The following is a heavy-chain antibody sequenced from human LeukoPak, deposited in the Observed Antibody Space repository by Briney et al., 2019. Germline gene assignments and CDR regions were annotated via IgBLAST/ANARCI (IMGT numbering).Heavy chain of an antibody. D-gene: IGHD3-10*01. CDR2: INHSGST. CDR3: ARVGNYYGSGSYYPRGTDNWFDP. J-gene: IGHJ5*02. Sequence: SETLSLTCAVYGGSFSGYYWSWIRQPPGKGLEWIGEINHSGSTNYNPSLKSRVTISVDTSKNQFSLKLSSVTAADTAVYYCARVGNYYGSGSYYPRGTDNWFDPWGQGTLVTVSS. V-gene: IGHV4-34*01. CDR1: GGSFSGYY.